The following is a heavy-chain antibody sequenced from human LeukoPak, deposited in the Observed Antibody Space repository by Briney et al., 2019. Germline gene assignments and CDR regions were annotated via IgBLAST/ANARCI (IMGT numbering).Heavy chain of an antibody. Sequence: SETLSLTCTVSGGSISSGSYYWSWIRQPAGKGLEWIGRIYSSGSTNYNPSLESRVTISVDTSKNQFSLKLSSVTAADTAVYYCARGVTLPYYYYMDVWGKGTTVTVSS. J-gene: IGHJ6*03. CDR1: GGSISSGSYY. V-gene: IGHV4-61*02. CDR2: IYSSGST. D-gene: IGHD2/OR15-2a*01. CDR3: ARGVTLPYYYYMDV.